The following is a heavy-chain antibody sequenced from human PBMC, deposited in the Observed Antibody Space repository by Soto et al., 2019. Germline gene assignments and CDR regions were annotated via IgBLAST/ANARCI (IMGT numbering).Heavy chain of an antibody. Sequence: SVKVSCKASGGTFSSCAISWVRQAPGQGLEWMGGIIPIFGTANYAQKFQGRVTITADESTSTAYMELSSLRSEDTAVYYCARPLFTVTTDIGYYSGMDVWGQGTTVTVS. V-gene: IGHV1-69*13. CDR1: GGTFSSCA. CDR2: IIPIFGTA. D-gene: IGHD4-17*01. J-gene: IGHJ6*02. CDR3: ARPLFTVTTDIGYYSGMDV.